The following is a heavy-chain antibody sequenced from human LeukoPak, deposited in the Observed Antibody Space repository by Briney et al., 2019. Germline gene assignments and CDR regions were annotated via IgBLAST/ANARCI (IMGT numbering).Heavy chain of an antibody. CDR1: GCTFSNAW. V-gene: IGHV3-15*01. D-gene: IGHD2-15*01. CDR2: IKSKTDGGTT. CDR3: TTGQLGYCSGGSCYHSDY. Sequence: PGGSLRLSCAASGCTFSNAWMSWVRQAPGKGLEWVGRIKSKTDGGTTDYAAPVKGRFTISRDDSKNTLYLQMNSLKTEDTAVYYCTTGQLGYCSGGSCYHSDYWGQGTLVTVSS. J-gene: IGHJ4*02.